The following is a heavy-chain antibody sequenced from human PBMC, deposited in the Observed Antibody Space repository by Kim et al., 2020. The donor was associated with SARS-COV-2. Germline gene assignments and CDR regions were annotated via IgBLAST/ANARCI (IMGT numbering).Heavy chain of an antibody. CDR3: ARDRGVYSHGYDTYFD. D-gene: IGHD5-18*01. CDR2: ISYSGST. Sequence: SETLSLTCTVSGGSVNNGDSYWTWIRQPPGKGLEWLGYISYSGSTNYNPSLLSRVLISADTSKNQVSLELKSVTSADTALYYCARDRGVYSHGYDTYFD. V-gene: IGHV4-61*08. CDR1: GGSVNNGDSY. J-gene: IGHJ4*01.